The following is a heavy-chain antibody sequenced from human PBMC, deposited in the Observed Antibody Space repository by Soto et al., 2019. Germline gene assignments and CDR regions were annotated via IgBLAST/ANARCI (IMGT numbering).Heavy chain of an antibody. CDR3: ARDVTSSTYYYLSPGGFDP. D-gene: IGHD3-22*01. J-gene: IGHJ5*02. Sequence: EVQLVESGGGLVKPGGSLRLSCAASGFTFSSYSMNWVRQAPGKGLEWVSSISSSSYIYYADSVKGRFTISRDNAKNSLYLQMNSLRAEDTAVYYCARDVTSSTYYYLSPGGFDPWGQGTLVTVSS. CDR2: ISSSSYI. CDR1: GFTFSSYS. V-gene: IGHV3-21*01.